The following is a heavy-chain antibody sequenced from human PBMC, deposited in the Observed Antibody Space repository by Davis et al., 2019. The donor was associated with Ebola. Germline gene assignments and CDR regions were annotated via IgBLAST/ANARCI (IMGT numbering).Heavy chain of an antibody. CDR3: AKGEWEIPSIFDY. CDR2: ISSSGDKI. Sequence: GESLKISCAASGFNINEYVMNWVRLAPGKGLEWVSGISSSGDKIYYADSVKGRFTISRDNSKNTLYLQMNSLRPEDTAVYYCAKGEWEIPSIFDYWGQGTLVTVSS. CDR1: GFNINEYV. V-gene: IGHV3-23*01. J-gene: IGHJ4*02. D-gene: IGHD1-26*01.